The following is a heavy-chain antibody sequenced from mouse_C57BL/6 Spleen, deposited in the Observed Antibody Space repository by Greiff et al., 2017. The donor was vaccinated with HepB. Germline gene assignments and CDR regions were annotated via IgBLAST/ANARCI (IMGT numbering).Heavy chain of an antibody. D-gene: IGHD3-2*02. CDR3: ARASSGFWYFDV. CDR1: GFTFSDYY. CDR2: INYDGSST. J-gene: IGHJ1*03. V-gene: IGHV5-16*01. Sequence: EVKLQESEGGLVQPGRSMKLSCTASGFTFSDYYMAWVRQVPEKGLEWVANINYDGSSTYYLDSLKSRFIISRDNAKNILYLQMSSLKSEDTATYYCARASSGFWYFDVWGTGTTVTVSS.